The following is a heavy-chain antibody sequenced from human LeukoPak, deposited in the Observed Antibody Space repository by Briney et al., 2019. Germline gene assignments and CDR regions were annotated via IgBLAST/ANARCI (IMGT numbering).Heavy chain of an antibody. V-gene: IGHV3-7*03. CDR1: GFTFSSYW. CDR3: ARAPGFWFGEFFDY. J-gene: IGHJ4*02. Sequence: GGSLRLSCAASGFTFSSYWMSWVRQAPGKGLEWVANIKQDGSEKYYVDSVKGRFTISRDNAKNSLYLQMNSLRAEDTAVYYCARAPGFWFGEFFDYLGQGTLVTVSS. D-gene: IGHD3-10*01. CDR2: IKQDGSEK.